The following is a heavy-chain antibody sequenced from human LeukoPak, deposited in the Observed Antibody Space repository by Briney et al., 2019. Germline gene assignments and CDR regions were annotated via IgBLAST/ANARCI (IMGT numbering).Heavy chain of an antibody. V-gene: IGHV3-23*01. CDR2: ISDSGGST. J-gene: IGHJ3*02. CDR3: AREGSMTTVTPGAFDI. D-gene: IGHD4-17*01. Sequence: GGSLRLSCAASGFTFSSYAMSWVRQAPGKGLEWVSAISDSGGSTYYADSVKGRFTISRDSAKNSLYLQMNSLRAEDTAVYYCAREGSMTTVTPGAFDIWGQGTMVTVSS. CDR1: GFTFSSYA.